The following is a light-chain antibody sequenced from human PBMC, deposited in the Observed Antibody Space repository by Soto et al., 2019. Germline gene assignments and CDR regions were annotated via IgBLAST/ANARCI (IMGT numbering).Light chain of an antibody. CDR2: EVS. Sequence: ALTQPPSASGSPGQSVTISCTGTSSDVGGYNYVSWYQQHPGKAPKLMIYEVSKRPSGVPDRFSGSKSGNTAPLTVSGLQAEDEADYYCSSYAGSNNPYVFGTGTKVTVL. CDR1: SSDVGGYNY. J-gene: IGLJ1*01. V-gene: IGLV2-8*01. CDR3: SSYAGSNNPYV.